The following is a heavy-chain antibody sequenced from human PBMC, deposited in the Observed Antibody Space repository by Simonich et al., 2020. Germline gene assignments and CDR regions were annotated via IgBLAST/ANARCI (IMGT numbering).Heavy chain of an antibody. D-gene: IGHD6-13*01. CDR2: VGYDGSNK. CDR1: GFTFSSYG. V-gene: IGHV3-33*01. CDR3: ARAYSSSWYNWFDP. Sequence: QVQLVESGGGVVQPGRSLRLSCAASGFTFSSYGMHWVRQAPGKGRGWVAVVGYDGSNKYYADSVKGRFTISRDNSKNTLYLQMNSLRAEDTAVYYCARAYSSSWYNWFDPWGQGTLVTVSS. J-gene: IGHJ5*02.